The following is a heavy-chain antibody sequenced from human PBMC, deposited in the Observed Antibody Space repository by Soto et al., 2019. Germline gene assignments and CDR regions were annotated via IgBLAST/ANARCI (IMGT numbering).Heavy chain of an antibody. Sequence: QVQLVQSGAEVKKPGSSVKVSCKASGGTFSSYTISWVRQAPGQGLEWMGRIIPILGIANYAQKFQGRVTIIADKSTSTAYMELSSLRSDDTAVYYCARRRAFPAVRGVTPYYYYGMDVWGQGTTVAVSS. D-gene: IGHD3-10*01. CDR3: ARRRAFPAVRGVTPYYYYGMDV. V-gene: IGHV1-69*02. CDR2: IIPILGIA. CDR1: GGTFSSYT. J-gene: IGHJ6*02.